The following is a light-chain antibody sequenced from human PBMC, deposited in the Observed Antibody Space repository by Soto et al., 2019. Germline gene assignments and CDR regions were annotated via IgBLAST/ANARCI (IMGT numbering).Light chain of an antibody. CDR1: QSISIW. CDR3: QQYNSDST. J-gene: IGKJ1*01. Sequence: IQMTQSPSTLSASVGDRVTITCRASQSISIWLAWYQQKPGKAPKLLIYKASSLESEVPSRFSGSGSGTEFTLTLNSLQPDDSATYYYQQYNSDSTFGQGTKVEIK. CDR2: KAS. V-gene: IGKV1-5*03.